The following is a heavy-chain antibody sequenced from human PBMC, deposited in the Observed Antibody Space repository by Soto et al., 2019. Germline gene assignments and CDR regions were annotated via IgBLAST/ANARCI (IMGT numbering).Heavy chain of an antibody. CDR2: ISPDNGNT. V-gene: IGHV1-18*01. Sequence: QVQLVQSGGEVKKPGASVKVSCKASGYTFTIYGINWVRQAPGQGLEGMGWISPDNGNTNYAQKLQGRVTMTTDTSTSTAYMELRSLTADDTAVYYCASALGYSGYAGMDVWGQWTTFPASS. CDR3: ASALGYSGYAGMDV. D-gene: IGHD5-12*01. CDR1: GYTFTIYG. J-gene: IGHJ6*02.